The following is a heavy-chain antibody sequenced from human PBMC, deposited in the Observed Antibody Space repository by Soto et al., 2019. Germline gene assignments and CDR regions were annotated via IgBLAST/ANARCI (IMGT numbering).Heavy chain of an antibody. CDR2: INHSGST. J-gene: IGHJ6*02. CDR3: AREPRKRFYSAPPPTGMDV. Sequence: SETLSLTCAVYGGSFSGYYWSWIRQPPGKGLEWIGEINHSGSTNYNPSLKSRVTISVDTSKNQFSLKLSSVTAADTAVYYCAREPRKRFYSAPPPTGMDVWGQGTTVTVSS. V-gene: IGHV4-34*01. D-gene: IGHD3-3*01. CDR1: GGSFSGYY.